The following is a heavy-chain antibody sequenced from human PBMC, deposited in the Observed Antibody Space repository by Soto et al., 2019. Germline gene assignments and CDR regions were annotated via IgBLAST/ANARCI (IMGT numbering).Heavy chain of an antibody. CDR3: SMMKNELGYCSGGSCYSSGY. J-gene: IGHJ4*02. CDR1: GGTFSSYA. Sequence: QVQLVQSGAEVKKPGSSVKVSCKASGGTFSSYAISWLRQAPGQGPEWMGGILPIFGTANYAQKFQGRVTITADESRSTDYLALSRLRSEDRAVYYCSMMKNELGYCSGGSCYSSGYWGQGTLVTVSS. CDR2: ILPIFGTA. V-gene: IGHV1-69*01. D-gene: IGHD2-15*01.